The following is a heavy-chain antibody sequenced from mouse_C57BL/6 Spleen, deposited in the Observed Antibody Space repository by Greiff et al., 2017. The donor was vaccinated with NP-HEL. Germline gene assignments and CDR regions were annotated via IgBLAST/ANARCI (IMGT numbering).Heavy chain of an antibody. Sequence: VHLVESGAELARPGASVKLSCKASGYTFTSYGISWVKQRTGQGLEWIGEIYPRSGNTYYNEKFKGKATLTADKSSSTAYMELRSLTSEDSAVYFCARSDYDYDYFDYWGQGTTLTVSS. V-gene: IGHV1-81*01. CDR3: ARSDYDYDYFDY. CDR2: IYPRSGNT. J-gene: IGHJ2*01. D-gene: IGHD2-4*01. CDR1: GYTFTSYG.